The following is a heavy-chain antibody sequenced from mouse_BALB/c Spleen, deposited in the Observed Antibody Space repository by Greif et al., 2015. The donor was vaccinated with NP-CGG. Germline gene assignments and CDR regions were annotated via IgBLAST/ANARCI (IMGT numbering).Heavy chain of an antibody. Sequence: EVQRVESGGGLVQPGGSRKLSCAASGFTFSSFGMHWVRQAPERGLEWVAYISSGSSTIYYADTVKGRFTISRDNPKNTLFLQMTSLRSEDTAMYYCARDGPWAMDYWGQGTSVTVSS. D-gene: IGHD2-3*01. CDR1: GFTFSSFG. J-gene: IGHJ4*01. CDR2: ISSGSSTI. CDR3: ARDGPWAMDY. V-gene: IGHV5-17*02.